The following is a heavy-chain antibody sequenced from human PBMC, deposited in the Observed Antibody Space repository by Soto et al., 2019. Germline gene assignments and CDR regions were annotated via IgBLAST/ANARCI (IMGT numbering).Heavy chain of an antibody. Sequence: GGSLRLSCAASGFTFSSYSMNWVRQAPGKGLEWVSYISSSSTIYYADSVKGRFTIPRDNAKNSLYLQMNSLRAEDTAVYYCARDKDCSGGSCYFFSIYYYYYYMDVWGEGTTVTVSS. CDR2: ISSSSTI. V-gene: IGHV3-48*01. CDR1: GFTFSSYS. J-gene: IGHJ6*03. D-gene: IGHD2-15*01. CDR3: ARDKDCSGGSCYFFSIYYYYYYMDV.